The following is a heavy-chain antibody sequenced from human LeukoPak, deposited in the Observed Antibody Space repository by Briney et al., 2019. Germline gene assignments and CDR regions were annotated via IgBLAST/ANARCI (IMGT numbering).Heavy chain of an antibody. V-gene: IGHV4-30-2*01. J-gene: IGHJ3*02. CDR3: ARGVMVRGASDAFDI. CDR2: IYHSGST. Sequence: SQTLSLTCAVSGGSISSGGYSWGWIRQPPGKGLEWIGYIYHSGSTYYNPSRKSRVTISVDRSKNQFSLKLSSVTAADTAVYYCARGVMVRGASDAFDIWGQGTMVTVSS. D-gene: IGHD3-10*01. CDR1: GGSISSGGYS.